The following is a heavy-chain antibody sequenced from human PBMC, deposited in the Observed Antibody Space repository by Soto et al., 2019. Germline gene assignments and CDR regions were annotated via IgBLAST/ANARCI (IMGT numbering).Heavy chain of an antibody. CDR1: GGTFSSYA. J-gene: IGHJ3*02. V-gene: IGHV1-69*01. D-gene: IGHD6-13*01. CDR2: IIPIFGTA. Sequence: QVQLVLSGAEVKKPGSSVKVSCKASGGTFSSYAISWERQAPGQGLEWMGGIIPIFGTANYAQKFQGRVTITADESTSTAYMELSSLRSEDTAVYYCARDTSQLYSSSWSDAFDIWGQGTMVTVSS. CDR3: ARDTSQLYSSSWSDAFDI.